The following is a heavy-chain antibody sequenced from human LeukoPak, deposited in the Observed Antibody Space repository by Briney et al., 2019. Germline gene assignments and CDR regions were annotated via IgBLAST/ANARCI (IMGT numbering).Heavy chain of an antibody. J-gene: IGHJ4*02. CDR3: AKKPVYDFWSGYYGVPLDY. D-gene: IGHD3-3*01. V-gene: IGHV3-23*01. Sequence: PGGSLRLSCSASGFTFDNYYMNWVRQAPGKGLEWVSSISDSGGSTYYADSVKGRFTISRDNSKNTLYLQMNSLRAEDTAVYYCAKKPVYDFWSGYYGVPLDYWGQGTLVTVSS. CDR1: GFTFDNYY. CDR2: ISDSGGST.